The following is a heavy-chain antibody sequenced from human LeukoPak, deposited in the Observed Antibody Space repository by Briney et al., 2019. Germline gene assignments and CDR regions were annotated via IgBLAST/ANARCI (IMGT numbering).Heavy chain of an antibody. CDR1: GGTFSSYA. Sequence: SVKVSCKASGGTFSSYAISWVRQAPGQGLEWMGGIIPIFGTANYAQKFQGRVTITADESTSTAYMELSSLRSEDTAVYYCARDVYYDSSGYYPFLFDYWGQGTLVTVSS. CDR2: IIPIFGTA. J-gene: IGHJ4*02. CDR3: ARDVYYDSSGYYPFLFDY. D-gene: IGHD3-22*01. V-gene: IGHV1-69*13.